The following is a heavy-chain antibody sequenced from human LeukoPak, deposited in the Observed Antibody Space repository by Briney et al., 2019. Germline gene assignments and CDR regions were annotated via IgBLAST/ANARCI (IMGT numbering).Heavy chain of an antibody. CDR2: ISGSGGST. V-gene: IGHV3-23*01. J-gene: IGHJ5*02. CDR3: AKVSITMVRGVINWFDP. Sequence: GGSLRLSCAASGLTFSSYAMSWVRQAPGKGLEWVSAISGSGGSTYYADSVKGRFTISRDNSKNTLYLQTNSLRAEDTAVYYCAKVSITMVRGVINWFDPWGQGTLVTVSS. CDR1: GLTFSSYA. D-gene: IGHD3-10*01.